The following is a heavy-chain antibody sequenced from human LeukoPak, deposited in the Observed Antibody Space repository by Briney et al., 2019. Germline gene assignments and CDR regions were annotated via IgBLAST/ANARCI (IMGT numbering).Heavy chain of an antibody. CDR3: ARDSKFLTGYAGAFDI. V-gene: IGHV4-59*01. D-gene: IGHD3-9*01. CDR1: GGSISSYY. CDR2: IYYSGST. Sequence: SETLSLTCTVSGGSISSYYWSWIRQPTGKGLEWIGYIYYSGSTNYNPSLKSRVTISVDTSKNQFSLKLSSVTAADTAVYYCARDSKFLTGYAGAFDIWGQGTMVTVSS. J-gene: IGHJ3*02.